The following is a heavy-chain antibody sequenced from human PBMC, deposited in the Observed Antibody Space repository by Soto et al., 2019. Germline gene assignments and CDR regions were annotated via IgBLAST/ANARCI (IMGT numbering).Heavy chain of an antibody. CDR1: GGSMSSPNW. Sequence: QVLLQESGPGLVKPSGTLSLTCLVSGGSMSSPNWWTWVRQAPVKGLEWIAEIHHSGATNYSPSLKSRAVISIDKSSNQFSLQLTSVTAADTAVYYCATGSPYYYGSGGMWDSWGRGALVTVSS. D-gene: IGHD3-10*01. CDR2: IHHSGAT. V-gene: IGHV4-4*02. CDR3: ATGSPYYYGSGGMWDS. J-gene: IGHJ4*02.